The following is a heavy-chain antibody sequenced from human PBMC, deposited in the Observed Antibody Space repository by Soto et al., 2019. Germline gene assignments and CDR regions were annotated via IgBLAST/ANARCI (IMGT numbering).Heavy chain of an antibody. V-gene: IGHV1-8*01. CDR1: GYTFTSYD. CDR2: MNPNSGNT. J-gene: IGHJ6*02. D-gene: IGHD1-26*01. CDR3: ARWEWELSGEDYYGMDV. Sequence: QVQLVQSGAEVKKPGASVKVSCKASGYTFTSYDINWVRQATGQGLEWMGWMNPNSGNTGYAQKFQGGVTMTRNTSISTAYMELSSLRSEDTAVYYCARWEWELSGEDYYGMDVWGQGTTVTVSS.